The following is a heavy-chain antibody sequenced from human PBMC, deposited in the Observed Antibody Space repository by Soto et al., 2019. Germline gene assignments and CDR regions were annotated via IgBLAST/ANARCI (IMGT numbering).Heavy chain of an antibody. Sequence: PGGSLRLSCAASGFTFSSYSMNWVRQAPGKGLEWISYISSNSNYKNHADSVRGRFTISRDNAKNSLYLQMNGLRAEDTAVYYCARATGYCHTSGSDSWGQGTLVTVSS. CDR1: GFTFSSYS. V-gene: IGHV3-21*05. CDR3: ARATGYCHTSGSDS. CDR2: ISSNSNYK. J-gene: IGHJ4*02. D-gene: IGHD3-22*01.